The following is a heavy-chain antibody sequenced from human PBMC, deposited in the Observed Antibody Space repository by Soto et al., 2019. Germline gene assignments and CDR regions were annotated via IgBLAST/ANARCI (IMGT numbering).Heavy chain of an antibody. D-gene: IGHD2-2*01. CDR1: GGSFSSYY. J-gene: IGHJ6*03. CDR2: IYYSGST. Sequence: QVQLQESGPGLVRPSETLSLTCTVSGGSFSSYYWTWIRQSPGKGLEWIGYIYYSGSTDYNPTLRGRSAISIDTSKSQFSLRLNSMTAADTAVYYCAGRDCSGTNCYYLAYYYMDVWGKGTTVTVSS. V-gene: IGHV4-59*08. CDR3: AGRDCSGTNCYYLAYYYMDV.